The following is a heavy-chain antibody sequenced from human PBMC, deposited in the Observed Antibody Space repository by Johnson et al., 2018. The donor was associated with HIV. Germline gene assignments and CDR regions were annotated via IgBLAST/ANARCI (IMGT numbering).Heavy chain of an antibody. V-gene: IGHV3-30*18. D-gene: IGHD4/OR15-4a*01. CDR3: AKDRSAHMTMLLEVVADAFDI. Sequence: QEKLVESGGRLVQPGRSLRLSCAASGFTFSSYGMHWVRQAPGKGLEWVAVISYDGSNKYYADSVKGRFTISRDNSKNTLYLQMNSLRAEDTAVYYCAKDRSAHMTMLLEVVADAFDIWGQGTMVTVSS. CDR1: GFTFSSYG. CDR2: ISYDGSNK. J-gene: IGHJ3*02.